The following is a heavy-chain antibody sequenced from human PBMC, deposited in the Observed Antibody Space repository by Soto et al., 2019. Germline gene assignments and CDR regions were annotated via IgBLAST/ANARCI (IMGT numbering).Heavy chain of an antibody. D-gene: IGHD2-15*01. V-gene: IGHV3-23*01. CDR2: ISGSGGST. J-gene: IGHJ3*02. CDR3: ANQDIVVVVAATRYAFDI. Sequence: PGGSLRLSCAASGFTFSSYAMSWVRQAPGKGLEWVSAISGSGGSTYYADSVKGRFTISRDNSKNTLYLQMNSLRAEDTAVYYCANQDIVVVVAATRYAFDIWGQGTMVTVSS. CDR1: GFTFSSYA.